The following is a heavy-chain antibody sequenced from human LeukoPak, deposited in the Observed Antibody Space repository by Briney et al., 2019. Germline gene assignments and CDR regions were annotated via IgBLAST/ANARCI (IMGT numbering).Heavy chain of an antibody. CDR1: GFTVSSNY. Sequence: PGGSLRLSCAASGFTVSSNYMSWVRQAPGKGLEWVSVIYSGGSTYYADAVKGRFTISRDNSKNTLYLQMNSLRAEDTAVYYCAREGDILTGNDAFDTSGQGTMVTVSS. CDR2: IYSGGST. CDR3: AREGDILTGNDAFDT. D-gene: IGHD3-9*01. V-gene: IGHV3-66*01. J-gene: IGHJ3*02.